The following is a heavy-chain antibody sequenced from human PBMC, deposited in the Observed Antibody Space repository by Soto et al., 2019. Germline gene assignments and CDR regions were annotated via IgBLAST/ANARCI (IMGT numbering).Heavy chain of an antibody. V-gene: IGHV3-72*01. Sequence: EVQLVESGGGLVQPGGSLRLSCAASGFSFSDHYMDWVRQAPGKGLEWVGRIRNKANTYTTEYAASVQGRFTISRDDSKNSRYLQMNSLKTEDTAVYSCTRAIRSGNRFFDSWGQGTLVTVSS. CDR2: IRNKANTYTT. D-gene: IGHD3-3*01. CDR3: TRAIRSGNRFFDS. CDR1: GFSFSDHY. J-gene: IGHJ4*02.